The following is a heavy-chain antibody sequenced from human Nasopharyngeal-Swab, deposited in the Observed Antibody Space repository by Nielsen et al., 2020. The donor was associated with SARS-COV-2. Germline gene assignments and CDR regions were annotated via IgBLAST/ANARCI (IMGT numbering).Heavy chain of an antibody. Sequence: WVRQAPGQGLGWMGIINPSGGSTSYAQKLQGRVTMTRDTSTSTVYMELSSLRSEDTAVYYCARDKSMIVVVITTHPYGMDVWGQGTTVTVSS. D-gene: IGHD3-22*01. CDR3: ARDKSMIVVVITTHPYGMDV. J-gene: IGHJ6*02. V-gene: IGHV1-46*01. CDR2: INPSGGST.